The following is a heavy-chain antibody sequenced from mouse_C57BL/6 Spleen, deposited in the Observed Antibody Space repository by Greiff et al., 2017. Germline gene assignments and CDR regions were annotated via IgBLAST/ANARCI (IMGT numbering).Heavy chain of an antibody. CDR3: ARQENWDYFDY. Sequence: EVKLMESGGGLVKPGGSLKLSCAASGFTFSSYTMSWVRQTPEKRLEWVATISGGGGNTYYPDSVKGRFTISRSNAKNTLYLQMGDLRSEDTALCYCARQENWDYFDYWGQGTTLTVSS. CDR1: GFTFSSYT. J-gene: IGHJ2*01. V-gene: IGHV5-9*01. CDR2: ISGGGGNT. D-gene: IGHD4-1*01.